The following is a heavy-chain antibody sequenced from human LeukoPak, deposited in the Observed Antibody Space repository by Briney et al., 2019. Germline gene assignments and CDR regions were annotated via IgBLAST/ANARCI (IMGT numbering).Heavy chain of an antibody. V-gene: IGHV3-23*01. CDR3: LIVVVITGINY. D-gene: IGHD3-22*01. Sequence: GGSLRLSCAASGFTFSSYAMSWVRQAPGRWLEWVSTISGSGGSTYYADSVKGRFTISRDNSKNTLYLQMNSLSAEDTAVYYCLIVVVITGINYWGQGTLVTVSS. CDR2: ISGSGGST. J-gene: IGHJ4*02. CDR1: GFTFSSYA.